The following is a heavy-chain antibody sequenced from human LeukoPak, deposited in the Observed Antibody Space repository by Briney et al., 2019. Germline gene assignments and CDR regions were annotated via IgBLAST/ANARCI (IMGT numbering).Heavy chain of an antibody. CDR3: ARDTRITGTTWFDP. Sequence: SETLSLTCTVSGGSISSYYWSWLRQPPGKGLEWIGYIYYSGSTNYNPSLKSRVTISVDTSKNQFSLKLSSVTAADTAVYYCARDTRITGTTWFDPWGQGTLVTVSS. V-gene: IGHV4-59*01. CDR1: GGSISSYY. J-gene: IGHJ5*02. D-gene: IGHD1-7*01. CDR2: IYYSGST.